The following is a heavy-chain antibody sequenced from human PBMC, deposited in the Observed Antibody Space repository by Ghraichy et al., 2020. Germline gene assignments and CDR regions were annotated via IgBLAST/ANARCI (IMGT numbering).Heavy chain of an antibody. Sequence: SQTLSLTCAVSGGSISSGGYSWSWIRQPPGKGLEWIGYIYYSGSTYYNPSLKSRVTISVDTSKNQFSLKLSSVTAADTAVYYCARDGYSSSNYFDYWGQGTLVTVSS. D-gene: IGHD6-13*01. CDR2: IYYSGST. V-gene: IGHV4-30-4*07. CDR1: GGSISSGGYS. J-gene: IGHJ4*02. CDR3: ARDGYSSSNYFDY.